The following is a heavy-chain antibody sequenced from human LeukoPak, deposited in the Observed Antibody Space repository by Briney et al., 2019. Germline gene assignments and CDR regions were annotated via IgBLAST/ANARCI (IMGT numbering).Heavy chain of an antibody. CDR1: GFSFDDYG. V-gene: IGHV3-20*04. CDR2: INWNGGST. Sequence: GGSLRHSRAPSGFSFDDYGMSCVPAAPGEGLECVSGINWNGGSTGYAHPVESRFTISRDNATNSLYLQMISLRAEDTALYYCARAGAVVRDYMDVWGKGTTVTVCS. D-gene: IGHD3-10*01. J-gene: IGHJ6*03. CDR3: ARAGAVVRDYMDV.